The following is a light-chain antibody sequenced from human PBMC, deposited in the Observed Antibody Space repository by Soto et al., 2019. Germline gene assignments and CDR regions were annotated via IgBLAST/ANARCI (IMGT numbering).Light chain of an antibody. CDR3: QQSYFTPWT. Sequence: IQLTHSPSSLSASVGDRVTITCRASHSMSTYLNWYQQKPGKAPKLLIYGASTLQSGVPSRFSGSGSGTDFTLTISSLQPEDFATYYCQQSYFTPWTFGQGTKVDIK. V-gene: IGKV1-39*01. CDR2: GAS. CDR1: HSMSTY. J-gene: IGKJ1*01.